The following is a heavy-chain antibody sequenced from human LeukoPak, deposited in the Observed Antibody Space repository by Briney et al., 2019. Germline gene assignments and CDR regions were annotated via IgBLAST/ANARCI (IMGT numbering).Heavy chain of an antibody. Sequence: PSETLSLTCTVSGGSISSGGYYWSWIRQPPGKGLEWIGYIYHSGSTYYNPSLKSRVTISVDRSKNQFSLKLSSVTAADTAVYYCARAPTVAMGAFYYYYMDAWGKGTTVTVSS. CDR3: ARAPTVAMGAFYYYYMDA. CDR1: GGSISSGGYY. CDR2: IYHSGST. D-gene: IGHD4-23*01. J-gene: IGHJ6*03. V-gene: IGHV4-30-2*01.